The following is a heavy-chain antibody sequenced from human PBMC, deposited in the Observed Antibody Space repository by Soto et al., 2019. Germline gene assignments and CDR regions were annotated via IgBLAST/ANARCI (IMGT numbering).Heavy chain of an antibody. CDR3: ASGGYCSGGSCYDPYYYYGMDV. D-gene: IGHD2-15*01. CDR2: IYYSGST. Sequence: PSETLSLTCTVSGGSISSYYWSWIRQPPGKGLEWIGYIYYSGSTNYNPSLKSRVTISVDTSKNQFSLKLSSVTAADTAVYYCASGGYCSGGSCYDPYYYYGMDVWGQGTTVTVSS. V-gene: IGHV4-59*01. CDR1: GGSISSYY. J-gene: IGHJ6*02.